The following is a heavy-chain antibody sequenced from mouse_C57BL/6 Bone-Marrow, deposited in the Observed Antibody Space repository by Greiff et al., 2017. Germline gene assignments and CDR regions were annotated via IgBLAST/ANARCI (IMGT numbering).Heavy chain of an antibody. D-gene: IGHD1-1*01. CDR2: IWSGGST. CDR3: AGFITTVENYAMDY. Sequence: VQLKESGPGLVQPSQSLSITCTVSGFSLTSYGVHWVRQSPGKGLEWLGVIWSGGSTDYNAAFISRLSISKDNSKSQVFFKMNSLQADDTAIYYCAGFITTVENYAMDYWGQGTSVTVSS. J-gene: IGHJ4*01. V-gene: IGHV2-2*01. CDR1: GFSLTSYG.